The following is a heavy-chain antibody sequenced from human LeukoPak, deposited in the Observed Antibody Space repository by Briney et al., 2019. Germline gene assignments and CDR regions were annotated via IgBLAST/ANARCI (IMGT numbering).Heavy chain of an antibody. CDR1: GFTFSSYS. CDR2: ISTGSTYR. Sequence: GALRLSCAASGFTFSSYSMSWVRQAPGKGLEWVSGISTGSTYRLYADSVKGRFTISRDNAKSSLYLEMNSLRAEDTAVYYCARDVDGSGNYGFDWWGQGILVTVSS. D-gene: IGHD3-10*01. CDR3: ARDVDGSGNYGFDW. J-gene: IGHJ4*02. V-gene: IGHV3-21*01.